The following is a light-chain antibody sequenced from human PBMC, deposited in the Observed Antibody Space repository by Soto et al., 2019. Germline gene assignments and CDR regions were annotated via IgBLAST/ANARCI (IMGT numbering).Light chain of an antibody. V-gene: IGKV1-5*01. CDR2: DAS. CDR1: QSIGSW. J-gene: IGKJ2*02. CDR3: QQCNAYSGT. Sequence: DIQMTQSPSTLSASVGDRVTITCRASQSIGSWLAWYQQKPGKAPNLLIYDASTLESGVPSRFSGSGSGTEFTLTISSLQPDDIATYYCQQCNAYSGTVGQGTKVDSK.